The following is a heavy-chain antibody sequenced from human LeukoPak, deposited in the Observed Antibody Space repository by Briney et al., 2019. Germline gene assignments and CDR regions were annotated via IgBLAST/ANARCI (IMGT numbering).Heavy chain of an antibody. D-gene: IGHD3-10*01. J-gene: IGHJ4*02. Sequence: KSSETLSLTCAVYGGSFSGYYWSWIRQPPGKGLEWIGEINHSGSTNYNPSLKSRVTISVDTSKNQFSLKLSSVTAADTAVYYCARHVLLWFGEFELLPPFDYWGQGTLVTVSS. CDR3: ARHVLLWFGEFELLPPFDY. CDR1: GGSFSGYY. V-gene: IGHV4-34*01. CDR2: INHSGST.